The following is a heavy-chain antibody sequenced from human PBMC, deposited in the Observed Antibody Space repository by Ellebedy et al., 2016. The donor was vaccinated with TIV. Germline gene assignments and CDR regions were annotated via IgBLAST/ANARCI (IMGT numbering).Heavy chain of an antibody. CDR2: IYPGDSDT. CDR1: GYSFTSYW. J-gene: IGHJ3*02. D-gene: IGHD2-2*03. Sequence: GESLKISXKGSGYSFTSYWIGWVRQMPGKGLEWMGIIYPGDSDTRYSPSFQGQVTISADKSISTAYLQWSSLKASDTAMYYCARRGYCSSTSCYYVYAFDIWGQGTMVTVSS. V-gene: IGHV5-51*01. CDR3: ARRGYCSSTSCYYVYAFDI.